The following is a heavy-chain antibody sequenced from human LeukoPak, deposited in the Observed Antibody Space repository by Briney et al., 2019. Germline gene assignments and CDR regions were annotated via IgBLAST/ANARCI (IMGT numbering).Heavy chain of an antibody. CDR2: IYPGDSDT. V-gene: IGHV5-51*01. CDR3: ARQATTGIEY. CDR1: GYSFTSYW. Sequence: GESLKISCKGSGYSFTSYWIGWVRQMPGKGLEWMGIIYPGDSDTRYSPSFEGQVTISADKSYSTAYVQWSSLKASDTAMYFCARQATTGIEYWGQGTLVTVSS. J-gene: IGHJ4*02. D-gene: IGHD1-1*01.